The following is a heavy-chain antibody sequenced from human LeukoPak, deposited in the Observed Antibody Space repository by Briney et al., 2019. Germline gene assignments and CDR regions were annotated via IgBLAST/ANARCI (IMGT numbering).Heavy chain of an antibody. D-gene: IGHD3-3*01. Sequence: ASVKVSCKASGYTFTSYGISWVRRAPGQGLEWMGWISAYNGNTNYAQKLQGRVTMTTDTSTSTAYMELRSLRSDDTAVYYCARRYYDFWSGYLYPRYYYYGMDVWGQGTTVTVSS. CDR2: ISAYNGNT. V-gene: IGHV1-18*01. CDR3: ARRYYDFWSGYLYPRYYYYGMDV. CDR1: GYTFTSYG. J-gene: IGHJ6*02.